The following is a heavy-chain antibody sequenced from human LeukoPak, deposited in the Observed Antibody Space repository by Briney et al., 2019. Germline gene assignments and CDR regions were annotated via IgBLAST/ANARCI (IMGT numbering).Heavy chain of an antibody. V-gene: IGHV3-21*01. CDR3: ARKKGLRPPYYYYGMDV. D-gene: IGHD5-12*01. Sequence: GGSVRVSCAASGFTFSSYSMNWVRQAPGKGLEWMSSIITIISFVYYAETVKGRFTITRDNAKNSLYLQMNSLRAEDTAVHYCARKKGLRPPYYYYGMDVWGQGTTVTVSS. CDR1: GFTFSSYS. J-gene: IGHJ6*02. CDR2: IITIISFV.